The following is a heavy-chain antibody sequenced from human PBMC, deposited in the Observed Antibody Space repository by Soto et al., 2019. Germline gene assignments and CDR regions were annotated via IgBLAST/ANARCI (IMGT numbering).Heavy chain of an antibody. J-gene: IGHJ6*02. CDR2: IWYDGSNK. D-gene: IGHD6-19*01. V-gene: IGHV3-33*01. CDR3: AREKPGYSSGWYGGYYYYGMDV. Sequence: GESLKISCAASGFTFSSYGMHWVRQAPGKGLEWVAVIWYDGSNKYYADSVKGRFTISRDNSKNTLYLQMNSLRAEDTAVYYCAREKPGYSSGWYGGYYYYGMDVWGQGTTVTVSS. CDR1: GFTFSSYG.